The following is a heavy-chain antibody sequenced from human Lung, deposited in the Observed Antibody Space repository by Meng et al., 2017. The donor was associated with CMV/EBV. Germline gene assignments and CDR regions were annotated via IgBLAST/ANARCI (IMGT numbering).Heavy chain of an antibody. V-gene: IGHV1-24*01. CDR3: AATSSSYFFDAFDI. D-gene: IGHD6-6*01. CDR1: GNTLTELS. CDR2: FEPEDGET. Sequence: ASVKVSCKVSGNTLTELSVDWIRQSPGKGLEWMGGFEPEDGETAYAQKFQGRVTITKDTSTNTAYMELSSLRSEDTAVYYCAATSSSYFFDAFDIWGQGQXVTV. J-gene: IGHJ3*02.